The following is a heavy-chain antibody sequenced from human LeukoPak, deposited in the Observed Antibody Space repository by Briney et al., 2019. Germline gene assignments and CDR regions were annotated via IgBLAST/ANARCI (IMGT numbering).Heavy chain of an antibody. J-gene: IGHJ5*02. V-gene: IGHV1-2*02. Sequence: GASVKVSCKASGYTFTGYYMHWVRQAPGQGLEWMGWINPNSGGTNYAQKFQGRVTMTRDTSISTAYMELSRLRSDDTAVYYCARGGSAGIAAAFYSLDPWGQGTLVTVSS. CDR2: INPNSGGT. CDR3: ARGGSAGIAAAFYSLDP. D-gene: IGHD6-13*01. CDR1: GYTFTGYY.